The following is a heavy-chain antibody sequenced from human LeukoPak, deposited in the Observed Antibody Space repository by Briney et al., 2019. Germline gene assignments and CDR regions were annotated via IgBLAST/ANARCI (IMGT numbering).Heavy chain of an antibody. CDR2: INHSGST. D-gene: IGHD3-16*01. Sequence: TSSETLSLTCAVYGGSFSGYYWSWIRQPPGKGLEWIGEINHSGSTNNNPSIKGRVTISVDTSKNQFSLKLSSVTAADTAVYYCARGGGGMRIYGKNWFDPWGQGTQVTVSS. V-gene: IGHV4-34*01. CDR3: ARGGGGMRIYGKNWFDP. J-gene: IGHJ5*02. CDR1: GGSFSGYY.